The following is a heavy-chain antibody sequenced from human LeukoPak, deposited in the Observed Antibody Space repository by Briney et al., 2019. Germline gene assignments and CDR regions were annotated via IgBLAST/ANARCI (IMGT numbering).Heavy chain of an antibody. J-gene: IGHJ6*02. Sequence: GGSLRLSCAASGFTFSSYAMHWVRQAPGKGLEWVAVISYDGSNKYYADSVKGRFTISRDNSKNTPYLQMNSLRAEDTAVYYCARDHGDYYGMDVWGQGTTVTVSS. CDR2: ISYDGSNK. D-gene: IGHD3-10*01. CDR3: ARDHGDYYGMDV. CDR1: GFTFSSYA. V-gene: IGHV3-30-3*01.